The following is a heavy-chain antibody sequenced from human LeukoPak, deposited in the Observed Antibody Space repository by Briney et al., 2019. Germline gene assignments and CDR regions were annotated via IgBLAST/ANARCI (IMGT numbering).Heavy chain of an antibody. J-gene: IGHJ4*02. CDR3: ARHGPIVTQQLVSANEDY. D-gene: IGHD6-13*01. CDR1: GYSFTSYW. V-gene: IGHV5-10-1*01. CDR2: IDHSDSYT. Sequence: GESLRISCKGSGYSFTSYWISWVRQMPGKGLEWMGRIDHSDSYTNYSPSFQGHVTISADKSISTAYLQWSSLKASDTAMYYCARHGPIVTQQLVSANEDYWGQGTLVTVSS.